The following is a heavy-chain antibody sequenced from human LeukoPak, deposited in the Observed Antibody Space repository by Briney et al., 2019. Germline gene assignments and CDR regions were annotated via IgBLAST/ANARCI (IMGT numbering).Heavy chain of an antibody. Sequence: PGGSLRLSCAASGFTFSSYAMHWVRQAPGKGLEGVAVISYDGSNKYYADSVKGRFTISRDNSKNTLYLQMNSLRAGDTAVYYCARDIVVVPAALDSQYYYYYYGMDVWGQGTTVTVSS. V-gene: IGHV3-30*04. CDR3: ARDIVVVPAALDSQYYYYYYGMDV. J-gene: IGHJ6*02. D-gene: IGHD2-2*01. CDR2: ISYDGSNK. CDR1: GFTFSSYA.